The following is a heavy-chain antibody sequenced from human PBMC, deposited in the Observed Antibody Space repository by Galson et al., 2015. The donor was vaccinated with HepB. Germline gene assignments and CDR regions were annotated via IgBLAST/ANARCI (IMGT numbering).Heavy chain of an antibody. Sequence: SLRLSCAASGFTFSSYGMHWVRQAPGKGLEWVAVISYDGSNKYYADSVKGRFTISRDNSKNTLYLQMNSLRAEDTAVYYCAKSGLSYDFWSGYHEYYYYMDVWGKGTTVTVSS. V-gene: IGHV3-30*18. CDR3: AKSGLSYDFWSGYHEYYYYMDV. J-gene: IGHJ6*03. D-gene: IGHD3-3*01. CDR2: ISYDGSNK. CDR1: GFTFSSYG.